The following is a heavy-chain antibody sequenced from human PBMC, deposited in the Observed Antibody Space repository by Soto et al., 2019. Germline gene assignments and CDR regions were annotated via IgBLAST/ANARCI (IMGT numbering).Heavy chain of an antibody. CDR3: GRGGYRHYSAYYYYALDV. J-gene: IGHJ6*02. CDR2: TRDKTNSYTT. V-gene: IGHV3-72*01. Sequence: PGGSLRLSCVASGFTLSDYYVDWVRQAPGKGLEWVGRTRDKTNSYTTEYAASVEGRFTISRDDSKNSLYLQLNSLNTEDTAVYYCGRGGYRHYSAYYYYALDVWGQGTTVTVSS. CDR1: GFTLSDYY. D-gene: IGHD4-4*01.